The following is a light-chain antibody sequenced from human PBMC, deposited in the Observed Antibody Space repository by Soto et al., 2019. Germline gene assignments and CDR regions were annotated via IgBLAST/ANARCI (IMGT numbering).Light chain of an antibody. V-gene: IGKV3-20*01. CDR2: GAS. Sequence: IVLPPYLGTLSLSRGDRVTLSFRASQSVNTKLAWYQQKPGQAPTLLMSGASNRASGVPVRFSGSGSGTDFTLTISRLEPEDFALYYCQQYGGSPITVGLGTRLEIK. J-gene: IGKJ5*01. CDR3: QQYGGSPIT. CDR1: QSVNTK.